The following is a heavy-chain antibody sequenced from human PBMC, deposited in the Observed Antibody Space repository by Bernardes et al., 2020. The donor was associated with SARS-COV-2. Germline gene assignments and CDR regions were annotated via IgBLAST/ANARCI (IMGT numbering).Heavy chain of an antibody. V-gene: IGHV4-39*01. D-gene: IGHD5-12*01. CDR1: GGSISSSSYY. J-gene: IGHJ4*02. CDR3: ASGPDLATINYFDN. CDR2: IYYSGST. Sequence: SETLSLTCTVSGGSISSSSYYWGWIRQPPGKGLEWFGSIYYSGSTYYNPSLRSRVTISVDTSKNQFSLKLSSVTAADTAVYYCASGPDLATINYFDNWGQGTLVTVSS.